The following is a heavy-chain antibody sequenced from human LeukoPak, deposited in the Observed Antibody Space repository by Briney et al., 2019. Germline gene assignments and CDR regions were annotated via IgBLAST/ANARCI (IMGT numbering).Heavy chain of an antibody. CDR1: GCRFSNLW. Sequence: GEAPETFRNSFGCRFSNLWIAWVRQMPGQGPGWLGINFLGYAHTRYSPSWQGHVTISANRSIDTAYLQGNSLKASDSAMYFCARHSCSGGSCYSGYSYYYYNIDVWGEGTTVTVSS. CDR2: NFLGYAHT. D-gene: IGHD2-15*01. V-gene: IGHV5-51*01. J-gene: IGHJ6*04. CDR3: ARHSCSGGSCYSGYSYYYYNIDV.